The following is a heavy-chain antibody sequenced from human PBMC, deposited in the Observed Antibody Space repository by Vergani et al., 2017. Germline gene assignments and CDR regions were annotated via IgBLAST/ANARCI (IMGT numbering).Heavy chain of an antibody. J-gene: IGHJ3*02. CDR1: GYTFTSYY. CDR3: ARDPSPYTYYYDSSGYAFDI. V-gene: IGHV1-46*01. D-gene: IGHD3-22*01. Sequence: QVQLVQSGAEVKKPGASVKVSCKASGYTFTSYYMHWVRQAPGQGLEWMGIINPSGGSTSYAQKFQGRVTITADESTSTAYMELSSLRSEDTAVYYCARDPSPYTYYYDSSGYAFDIWGQGTMVTVSS. CDR2: INPSGGST.